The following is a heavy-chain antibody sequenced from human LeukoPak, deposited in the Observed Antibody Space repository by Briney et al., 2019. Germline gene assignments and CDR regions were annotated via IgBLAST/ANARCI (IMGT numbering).Heavy chain of an antibody. CDR2: ISYDGSNK. J-gene: IGHJ4*02. D-gene: IGHD5-24*01. CDR1: GFTFSSYG. Sequence: PGGSLRLSCAASGFTFSSYGMHWVRQAPGKGLEWVAVISYDGSNKYYADSVKGRFTISRGNSKNTLYLQLNRLRVEDTAVYYCVRGDGLILFDYWGQGTLVTVSS. CDR3: VRGDGLILFDY. V-gene: IGHV3-30*03.